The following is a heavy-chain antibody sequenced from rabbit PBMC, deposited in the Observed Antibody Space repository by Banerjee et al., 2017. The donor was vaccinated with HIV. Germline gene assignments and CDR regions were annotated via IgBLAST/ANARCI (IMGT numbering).Heavy chain of an antibody. V-gene: IGHV1S40*01. CDR3: ARRTTSGSGYYFDL. CDR2: IYAGSGST. D-gene: IGHD1-1*01. CDR1: GFSFSSSYW. J-gene: IGHJ4*01. Sequence: QSLEESGGDLVKPGASLTLACTASGFSFSSSYWIYWVRQAPGKGLEWIACIYAGSGSTYYASWAKGRFTISKTSSTTVTLQMTSLTAADTATYFCARRTTSGSGYYFDLWGQGTLVTVS.